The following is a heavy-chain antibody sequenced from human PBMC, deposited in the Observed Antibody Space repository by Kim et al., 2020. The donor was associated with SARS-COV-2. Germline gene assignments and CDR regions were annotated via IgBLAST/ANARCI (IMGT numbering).Heavy chain of an antibody. J-gene: IGHJ4*01. CDR2: INPRSGDT. CDR1: GYIFTNYY. CDR3: ARVGLRQGHNDVAFDY. Sequence: ASVKVSCKASGYIFTNYYIHWVRQAPGQRPEWVGRINPRSGDTTFAQKFRGRITVTRDTSISVVYMEVIGLTFYDPATYYCARVGLRQGHNDVAFDYWG. V-gene: IGHV1-2*06. D-gene: IGHD2-21*02.